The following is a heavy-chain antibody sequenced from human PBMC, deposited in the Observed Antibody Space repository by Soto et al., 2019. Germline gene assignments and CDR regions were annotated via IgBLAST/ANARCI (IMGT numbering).Heavy chain of an antibody. J-gene: IGHJ4*02. V-gene: IGHV1-18*01. CDR1: GYPFGSYG. CDR3: ARENTATATPTFDS. Sequence: QVQLVQSGAEVKKPGASIKVSCKASGYPFGSYGINWVRQAPGQGLEWMGWISVNNGYTNYAQNLQGRVILTADASTTIAYLELRSLTSDDTAVYYCARENTATATPTFDSWCQGTLVTVSS. CDR2: ISVNNGYT. D-gene: IGHD2-2*02.